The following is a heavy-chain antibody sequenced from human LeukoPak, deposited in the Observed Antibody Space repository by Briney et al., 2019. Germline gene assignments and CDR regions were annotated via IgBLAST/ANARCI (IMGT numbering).Heavy chain of an antibody. CDR1: GFTFSSYE. CDR3: ASGTYYYDSSGLPSLYYFDY. J-gene: IGHJ4*02. D-gene: IGHD3-22*01. CDR2: ISGSGGST. Sequence: SGGSLRLSCAASGFTFSSYEMNWVRQAPGKGLEWVSAISGSGGSTYYAGSVKGRFTISRDNSKNTLYLQMNSPRAEDTAVYYCASGTYYYDSSGLPSLYYFDYWGQGTLVTVSS. V-gene: IGHV3-23*01.